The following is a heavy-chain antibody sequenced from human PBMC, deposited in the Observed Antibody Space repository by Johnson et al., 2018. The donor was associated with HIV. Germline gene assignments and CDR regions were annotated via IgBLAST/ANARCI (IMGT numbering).Heavy chain of an antibody. V-gene: IGHV3-48*04. Sequence: VHLVESGGGLVQPGGSLILSCAASGFTFSSYWMSWVRQAPGKGLEWVSYISSSGSTIYYADSVKGRFTISRDNANNSLYLQMNSLRAEDTAVYYCASVMGLGGYSLAFDIWGQGTMVTVSS. CDR3: ASVMGLGGYSLAFDI. CDR1: GFTFSSYW. D-gene: IGHD3-22*01. J-gene: IGHJ3*02. CDR2: ISSSGSTI.